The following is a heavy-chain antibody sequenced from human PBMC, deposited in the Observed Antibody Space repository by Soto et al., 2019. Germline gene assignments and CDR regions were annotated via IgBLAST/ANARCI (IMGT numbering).Heavy chain of an antibody. Sequence: EVQLVESGGDLAQPGGSLRLSCAASGFTFSSYWMSWVRQAPGKGLEWVANINQDGSEKNYVDSVKGRVTISRDNAKDSLYPQMNSLRAEDTASYYCARDTGYKSGWDYWVPGTLVTVSS. V-gene: IGHV3-7*04. J-gene: IGHJ4*02. CDR1: GFTFSSYW. CDR2: INQDGSEK. D-gene: IGHD6-19*01. CDR3: ARDTGYKSGWDY.